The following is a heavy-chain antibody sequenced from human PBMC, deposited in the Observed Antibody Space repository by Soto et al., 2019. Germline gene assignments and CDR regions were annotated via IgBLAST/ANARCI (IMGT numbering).Heavy chain of an antibody. CDR2: LDPEDGET. V-gene: IGHV1-24*01. CDR3: ATGLIAEAGTEAFDY. D-gene: IGHD6-19*01. J-gene: IGHJ4*02. CDR1: GYTLTELS. Sequence: ASVKVSCKVSGYTLTELSMHWVRQAPGKGLEWMGGLDPEDGETIYAQKFQGRVTMTEDTSTDTAYMELSSLRSEDTAVYYCATGLIAEAGTEAFDYWAQGTLVTVSS.